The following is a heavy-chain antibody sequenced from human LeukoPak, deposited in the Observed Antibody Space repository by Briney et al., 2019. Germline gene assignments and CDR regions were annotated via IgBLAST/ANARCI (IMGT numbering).Heavy chain of an antibody. V-gene: IGHV4-34*01. Sequence: PGGSLRLSCAASGFTFSSYWMSWVRQPPGKGLEWIGEINHSGSTNYNPSLKSRVTISVDTSKNQFSLKLSSVTAADTAVYYCAREGYDFWSGYYPDAFDIWGQGTMVTVSS. J-gene: IGHJ3*02. CDR2: INHSGST. CDR3: AREGYDFWSGYYPDAFDI. CDR1: GFTFSSYW. D-gene: IGHD3-3*01.